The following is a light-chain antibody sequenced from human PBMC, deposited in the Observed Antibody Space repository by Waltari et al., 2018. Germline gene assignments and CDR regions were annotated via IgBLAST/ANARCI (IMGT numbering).Light chain of an antibody. V-gene: IGKV1-12*01. CDR1: QGISNW. CDR2: KAS. J-gene: IGKJ2*03. CDR3: EQYNSVPYS. Sequence: DIQMTQSPSSLSASVGDRVTITCRASQGISNWLTWFQQKPGKAPKLLIYKASSLQRGVPSRFSGSGFGTDFTLTINSLQPEDFATYYCEQYNSVPYSFGQGTKVEIK.